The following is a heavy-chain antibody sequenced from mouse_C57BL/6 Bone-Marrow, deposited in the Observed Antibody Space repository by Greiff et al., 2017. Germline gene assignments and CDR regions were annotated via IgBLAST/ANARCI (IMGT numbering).Heavy chain of an antibody. V-gene: IGHV1-81*01. CDR3: ARDGYYDAMDY. J-gene: IGHJ4*01. CDR1: GYTFTSYG. Sequence: VQLVESGAELARPGASVKLSCKASGYTFTSYGISWVKQRTGQGLEWIGEIYPRSGNTYYNEKFKGKATLTADKSSSTAYMELRSLTSEDSAVYFSARDGYYDAMDYWGQGTSVTVSS. CDR2: IYPRSGNT. D-gene: IGHD2-3*01.